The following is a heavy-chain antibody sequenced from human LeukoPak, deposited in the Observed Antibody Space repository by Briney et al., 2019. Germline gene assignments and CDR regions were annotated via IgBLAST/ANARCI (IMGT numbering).Heavy chain of an antibody. D-gene: IGHD5-18*01. V-gene: IGHV3-7*03. CDR1: GFFFSNYW. J-gene: IGHJ4*02. Sequence: GGSLRLSCAASGFFFSNYWMSWLRQAPGKGLEWVANINQDGSEKYYVDSLKGRFTISRDNAKNSLYLQMNSLRAEDTAVYYCARMWIQLWPLDYWGQGTLVTVSS. CDR2: INQDGSEK. CDR3: ARMWIQLWPLDY.